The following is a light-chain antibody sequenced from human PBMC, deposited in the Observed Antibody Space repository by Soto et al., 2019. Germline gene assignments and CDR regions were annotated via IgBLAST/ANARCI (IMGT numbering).Light chain of an antibody. V-gene: IGKV3-15*01. J-gene: IGKJ3*01. CDR2: GAS. CDR1: QSVSSN. Sequence: EIVMTQSPATQSVSPGERATLSCRASQSVSSNLAWYQQKPGQAPRLLIYGASTRATGIPARFSGSGSGTEFTLTISTLQSEDFAVYYCHQYNNWPLTFGPGTKVDIK. CDR3: HQYNNWPLT.